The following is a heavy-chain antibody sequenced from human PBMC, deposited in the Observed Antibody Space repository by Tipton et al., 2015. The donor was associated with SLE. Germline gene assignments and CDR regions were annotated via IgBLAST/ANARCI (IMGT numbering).Heavy chain of an antibody. J-gene: IGHJ4*02. Sequence: TLSLTCAVYGGSFSGYYWSWIRQPPGKGLEWIGEINHSGSTNYNPSLKSRVTISVDTSKNQFSLKLSSVTAADTAVYYCARATATVTTKYFDYWGQGTLVTVSS. V-gene: IGHV4-34*01. CDR1: GGSFSGYY. CDR3: ARATATVTTKYFDY. D-gene: IGHD4-17*01. CDR2: INHSGST.